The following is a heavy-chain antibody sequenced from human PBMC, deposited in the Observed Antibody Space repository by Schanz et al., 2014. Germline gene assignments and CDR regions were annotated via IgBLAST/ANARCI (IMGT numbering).Heavy chain of an antibody. V-gene: IGHV1-46*01. J-gene: IGHJ4*02. CDR2: IHPSGGST. CDR3: ARGFLASGGKTFDC. CDR1: GYTFTSYF. D-gene: IGHD1-26*01. Sequence: QVQLVQSGAEVKKPGASVKLSCEASGYTFTSYFLHWVRQAPGQGPEWMGIIHPSGGSTNYAQQFLGRFTITRDKSTNTVYMNMTSLTSADTAAYYCARGFLASGGKTFDCWGQGTLVTVSS.